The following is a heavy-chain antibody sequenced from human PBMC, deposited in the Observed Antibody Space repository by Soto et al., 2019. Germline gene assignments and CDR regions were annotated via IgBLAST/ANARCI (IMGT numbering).Heavy chain of an antibody. D-gene: IGHD6-13*01. V-gene: IGHV1-46*01. Sequence: ASVEVSCKASGYTFTSYNMHWARQAPGQGLEWMGIINPGGGSPSYAQKFRGRVSMTRDTSTTTVYMELSSLTSEDTAVYYCARDTSSWYRVDYWGQGTLVTVSS. CDR1: GYTFTSYN. CDR3: ARDTSSWYRVDY. CDR2: INPGGGSP. J-gene: IGHJ4*02.